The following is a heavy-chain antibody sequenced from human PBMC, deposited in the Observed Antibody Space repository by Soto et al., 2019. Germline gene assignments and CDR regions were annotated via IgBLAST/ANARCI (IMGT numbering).Heavy chain of an antibody. V-gene: IGHV1-46*01. CDR2: ISPSGGST. J-gene: IGHJ1*01. CDR3: AREAINSSGYSRYFQH. D-gene: IGHD3-22*01. Sequence: GASVKVSCKASGYTFTHYHVYWVRQAPGRGLEWLGMISPSGGSTTYAQNLQGRVTMTRDTSTNTVYMELSSLRSEDTAVYYCAREAINSSGYSRYFQHWGQGTLVTVS. CDR1: GYTFTHYH.